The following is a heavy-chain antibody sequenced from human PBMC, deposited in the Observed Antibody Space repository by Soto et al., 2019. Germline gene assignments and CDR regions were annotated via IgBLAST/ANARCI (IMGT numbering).Heavy chain of an antibody. CDR2: MNPNSGNT. CDR1: GYTFTSYD. J-gene: IGHJ6*02. D-gene: IGHD3-16*02. V-gene: IGHV1-8*01. Sequence: GASVKVSCKASGYTFTSYDINWVRQATGQGLEWMGWMNPNSGNTGYAQKFQGRVTMTRNTSISTAYMELSSLRSEDTAVYYCARDYRRYYGMDVWGQGTTVTVSS. CDR3: ARDYRRYYGMDV.